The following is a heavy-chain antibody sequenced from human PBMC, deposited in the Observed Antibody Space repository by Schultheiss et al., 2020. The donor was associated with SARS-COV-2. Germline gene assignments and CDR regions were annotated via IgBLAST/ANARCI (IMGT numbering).Heavy chain of an antibody. CDR2: ISYDGSNK. V-gene: IGHV3-30*01. D-gene: IGHD2-15*01. CDR1: GFTFSSYA. J-gene: IGHJ3*02. CDR3: VREGRGWAFDI. Sequence: GESLKISCAASGFTFSSYAMHWVRQAPGKGLEWVAVISYDGSNKYYADSVKGRFTISRDNSKNTLSLQMNSLRAEDTAVYYCVREGRGWAFDIWGQGTMVTVSS.